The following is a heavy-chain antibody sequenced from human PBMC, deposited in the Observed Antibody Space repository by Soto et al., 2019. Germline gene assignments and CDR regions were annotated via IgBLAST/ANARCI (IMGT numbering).Heavy chain of an antibody. CDR2: INHSGNT. J-gene: IGHJ6*02. V-gene: IGHV4-34*01. CDR1: GGPFSGFF. CDR3: ARIHKYYYGSWSYLGNFDAMDS. D-gene: IGHD3-10*01. Sequence: TSETLSLTCSVYGGPFSGFFWSWIRQPPGRGLEWIGEINHSGNTNYNPSLKSRVTISEDTSKNQVSLKLSSVTAADTAVYFCARIHKYYYGSWSYLGNFDAMDSLGHGTTV.